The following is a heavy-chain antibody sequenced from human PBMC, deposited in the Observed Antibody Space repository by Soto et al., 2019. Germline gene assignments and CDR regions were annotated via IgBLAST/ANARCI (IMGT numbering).Heavy chain of an antibody. CDR1: GGTFSSYA. D-gene: IGHD3-22*01. V-gene: IGHV1-69*06. CDR2: IIPIFGTA. CDR3: AIQHRYYYDSSGYRIDY. Sequence: QVQLVQSGAEVKKPGSSVKVSCKASGGTFSSYAISWVRQAPGQGLEWMGGIIPIFGTANYAQKFQGRVTITADKSTXXXXXELSSLRSEDTAVYYCAIQHRYYYDSSGYRIDYWGQGTLVTVSS. J-gene: IGHJ4*02.